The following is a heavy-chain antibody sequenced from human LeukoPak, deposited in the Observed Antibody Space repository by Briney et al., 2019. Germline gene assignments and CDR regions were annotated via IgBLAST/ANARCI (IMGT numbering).Heavy chain of an antibody. J-gene: IGHJ3*01. D-gene: IGHD5-12*01. CDR1: GFTFSSYA. V-gene: IGHV3-23*01. Sequence: GGSLRLSCAASGFTFSSYAMSWVRQAPGKGLEWVSAISGSGGSTYYADSVKGRFTISRDNSRNTLYLQMNSLRAEDTAVYYCAKALQTIVATTVSHWGQGTMVTVSS. CDR3: AKALQTIVATTVSH. CDR2: ISGSGGST.